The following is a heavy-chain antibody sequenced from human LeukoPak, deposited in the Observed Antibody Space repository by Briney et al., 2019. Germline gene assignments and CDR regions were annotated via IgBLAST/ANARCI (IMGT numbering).Heavy chain of an antibody. CDR3: ARDKSGWSYNWFDP. CDR2: IYYSGST. V-gene: IGHV4-39*07. CDR1: GDSISGSSYY. D-gene: IGHD6-19*01. Sequence: SETLSLTCSVSGDSISGSSYYWGWIRQPPGKGLEWIGSIYYSGSTYYNPSLKSRVTISVDTSKNQFSLKLSSVTAADTAVYYCARDKSGWSYNWFDPWGQGTLVTVSS. J-gene: IGHJ5*02.